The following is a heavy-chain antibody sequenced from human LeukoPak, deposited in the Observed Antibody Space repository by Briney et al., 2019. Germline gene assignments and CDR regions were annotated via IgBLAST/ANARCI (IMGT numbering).Heavy chain of an antibody. CDR3: AGDREGYRSSTSCYPSNWFDP. CDR2: IIPIFGTA. V-gene: IGHV1-69*06. CDR1: GGTFSSYA. D-gene: IGHD2-2*01. J-gene: IGHJ5*02. Sequence: SVKVSCKASGGTFSSYAISWVRQAPGQGLEWMGGIIPIFGTANYAQKFQGRVTITADKSTSTAYMELSSLRSEDTAVYYCAGDREGYRSSTSCYPSNWFDPWGQGTLVTVSS.